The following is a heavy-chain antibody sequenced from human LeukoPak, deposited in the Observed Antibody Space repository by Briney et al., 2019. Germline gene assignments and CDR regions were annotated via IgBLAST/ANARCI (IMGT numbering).Heavy chain of an antibody. CDR3: ARGRGYCSGGSCYVDY. CDR2: IYHSGST. CDR1: GGSISSGGHS. D-gene: IGHD2-15*01. J-gene: IGHJ4*02. Sequence: SQTLSLTCAVSGGSISSGGHSWSWIRQPPGKGLEWIGYIYHSGSTYYNPSLKSLVTISVDRSKNQFSLKLSSVTAADTAVYCCARGRGYCSGGSCYVDYWGQGTLVTVSS. V-gene: IGHV4-30-2*01.